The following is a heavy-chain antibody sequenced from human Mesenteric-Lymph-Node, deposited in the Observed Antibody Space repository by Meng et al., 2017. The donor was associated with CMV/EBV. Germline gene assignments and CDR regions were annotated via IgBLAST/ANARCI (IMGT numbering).Heavy chain of an antibody. Sequence: CAASGFISSGYSMNWVRQAPGKGLEWVSSISSAGDYIYYADSVRGRFTLSRDNAKNSLNLQMNSLRAEDTAVYYCARDGGGQIYFDFWGQGTLVTVSS. J-gene: IGHJ4*02. CDR3: ARDGGGQIYFDF. CDR2: ISSAGDYI. CDR1: GFISSGYS. D-gene: IGHD3-16*01. V-gene: IGHV3-21*01.